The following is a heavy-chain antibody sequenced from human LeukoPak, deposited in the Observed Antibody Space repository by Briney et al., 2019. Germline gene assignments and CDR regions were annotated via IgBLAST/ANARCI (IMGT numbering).Heavy chain of an antibody. CDR3: ARGPYGSGSYYKTYYYYGMDV. J-gene: IGHJ6*04. CDR2: IYHSGST. Sequence: SETLSLTCAVSGGSISSSNWWSWVRQPPGKGLEWIGEIYHSGSTNYNPSLKSRVTISVDKSKNQFSLKLSSVTAADTAVYYCARGPYGSGSYYKTYYYYGMDVWGKGTTVTVSS. CDR1: GGSISSSNW. V-gene: IGHV4-4*02. D-gene: IGHD3-10*01.